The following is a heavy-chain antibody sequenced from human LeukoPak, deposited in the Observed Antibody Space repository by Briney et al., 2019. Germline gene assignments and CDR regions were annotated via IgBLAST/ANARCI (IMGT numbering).Heavy chain of an antibody. J-gene: IGHJ5*02. CDR3: ARHPRDYFWFDP. Sequence: SQTLSLTCAISGDSVSSKSAAWNWIRQSPSRGLEWLGRTFYRSKWSSGYAESVKSRITINPDTSKNQFSLQLKSVTAADTAVYYCARHPRDYFWFDPWGQGTLVTVSS. CDR2: TFYRSKWSS. CDR1: GDSVSSKSAA. V-gene: IGHV6-1*01. D-gene: IGHD2/OR15-2a*01.